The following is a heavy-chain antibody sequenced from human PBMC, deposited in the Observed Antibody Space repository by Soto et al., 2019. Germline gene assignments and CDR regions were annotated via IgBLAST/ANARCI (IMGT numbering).Heavy chain of an antibody. CDR2: ISGSGGST. CDR3: AKDPRSVLSGFGSPKDYFDY. J-gene: IGHJ4*02. CDR1: GFTFSSYA. V-gene: IGHV3-23*01. D-gene: IGHD3-10*01. Sequence: GGSLRLSCASSGFTFSSYAMSWVRQAPGKGLEWVSAISGSGGSTYYADSVKGRFTISRDNSKNTLYLQMNSLRAEDTAVYYCAKDPRSVLSGFGSPKDYFDYGGQRPLVPVSS.